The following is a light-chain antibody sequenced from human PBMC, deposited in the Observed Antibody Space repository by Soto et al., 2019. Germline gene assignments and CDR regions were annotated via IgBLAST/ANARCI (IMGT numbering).Light chain of an antibody. J-gene: IGLJ1*01. CDR3: CLYIGATTYV. CDR2: EVS. Sequence: QSALTQPPSASGSPGQSVTISCTGTSSDVGGYNYVSWYQQYPGKVPKLMIYEVSERPSGVPDRFSGSTSVNSASLTISGLQADDEADYYCCLYIGATTYVFGTGTKLTVL. V-gene: IGLV2-8*01. CDR1: SSDVGGYNY.